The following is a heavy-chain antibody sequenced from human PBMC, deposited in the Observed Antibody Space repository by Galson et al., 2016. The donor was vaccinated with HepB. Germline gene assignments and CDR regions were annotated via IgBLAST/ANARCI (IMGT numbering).Heavy chain of an antibody. CDR2: TSSDGGST. V-gene: IGHV3-64*04. CDR1: GFTFSSYA. CDR3: ARDLTGIYGMDV. J-gene: IGHJ6*02. D-gene: IGHD1-20*01. Sequence: LRLSCAASGFTFSSYAMQWLRQAPGKGLEYVSATSSDGGSTYYADSVKGRFTISRDNSKNTLYLQMNSLRAEDTAVYYCARDLTGIYGMDVWGQGTTVTVS.